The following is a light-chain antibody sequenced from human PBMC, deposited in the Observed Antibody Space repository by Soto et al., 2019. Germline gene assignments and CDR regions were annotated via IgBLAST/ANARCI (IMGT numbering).Light chain of an antibody. J-gene: IGKJ3*01. Sequence: DIVMTQSPDSLAVSLGERATIYCKSSQSVLHSSNNKDYLAWYQQKPGQSPKLLIYWASTRESGVPDRCSGSGSATEFTLTIRSLQAEDVAVYYCQQYYSTPFTFGPGTKVDIK. CDR2: WAS. CDR1: QSVLHSSNNKDY. V-gene: IGKV4-1*01. CDR3: QQYYSTPFT.